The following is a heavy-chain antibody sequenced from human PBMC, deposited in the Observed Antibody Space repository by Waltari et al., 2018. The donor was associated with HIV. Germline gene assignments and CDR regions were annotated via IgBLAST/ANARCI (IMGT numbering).Heavy chain of an antibody. V-gene: IGHV1-8*01. CDR1: TYSFISSD. Sequence: QVQLMQSGAEVKKPGASVKVSCQTTTYSFISSDINWVRQAPGQGLEWMGWLNPKNGDTGSAQKFQGRVTMTWNSSISSVYMELSSLRSDDTAVYFCARGRKEWLLSGPFDYWGQGTLVTVAS. D-gene: IGHD2-21*02. J-gene: IGHJ4*02. CDR3: ARGRKEWLLSGPFDY. CDR2: LNPKNGDT.